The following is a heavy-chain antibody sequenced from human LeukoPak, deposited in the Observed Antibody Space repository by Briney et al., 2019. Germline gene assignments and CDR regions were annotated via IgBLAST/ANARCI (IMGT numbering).Heavy chain of an antibody. CDR3: ARGRGLYFDWLFQDY. J-gene: IGHJ4*02. CDR1: GYTFTNYD. Sequence: ASVRVSCKASGYTFTNYDINWVRQAAGQGLEWMGWMNPNSGNTHYAEEFQGRVTMTSNTSITTAYMGLSSLRSEDTAVYYCARGRGLYFDWLFQDYWGQGTRITVSS. D-gene: IGHD3-9*01. V-gene: IGHV1-8*01. CDR2: MNPNSGNT.